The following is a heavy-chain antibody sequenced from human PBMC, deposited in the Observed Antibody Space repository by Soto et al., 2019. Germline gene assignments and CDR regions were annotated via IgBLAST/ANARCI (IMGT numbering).Heavy chain of an antibody. CDR1: GFTFSDYA. CDR2: IRSKGYGGTT. D-gene: IGHD1-7*01. V-gene: IGHV3-49*03. CDR3: ARGAIPYSRNYVNWFDP. J-gene: IGHJ5*02. Sequence: PGGSLRLSCTGSGFTFSDYAMTWFRQAPGKGLEWLSFIRSKGYGGTTEYDASAKGRFTISRDDSTGTAYLQMDSLKSEDTAVYYCARGAIPYSRNYVNWFDPWGQGTLVTVSS.